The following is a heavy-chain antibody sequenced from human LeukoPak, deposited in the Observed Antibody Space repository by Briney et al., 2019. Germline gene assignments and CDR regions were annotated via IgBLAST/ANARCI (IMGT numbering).Heavy chain of an antibody. CDR2: IWYDGSEK. V-gene: IGHV3-33*01. D-gene: IGHD6-19*01. CDR1: GFSFSTYG. Sequence: GGSLRLSCAASGFSFSTYGMHWVRQAPGKGLEWVAVIWYDGSEKYYADSVKGRFTISRDQSKNTAYLQMNSLRAEDTAVYYCARLGSGWSFDYWGQGALVTVSS. CDR3: ARLGSGWSFDY. J-gene: IGHJ4*02.